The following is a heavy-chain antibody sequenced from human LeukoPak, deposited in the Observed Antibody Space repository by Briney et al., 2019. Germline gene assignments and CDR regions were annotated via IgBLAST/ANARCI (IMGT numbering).Heavy chain of an antibody. CDR3: AKVDAAGTYYFDY. CDR2: ISGSGGST. CDR1: GFTFSSYA. Sequence: PGGSLRLACAASGFTFSSYAMSWGRQAPGKGLEWVSAISGSGGSTYYADSVKGRFTISRDNSKNTLYLQMNSLRAEDTAVYYCAKVDAAGTYYFDYWGQGTLVTVSS. J-gene: IGHJ4*02. D-gene: IGHD6-13*01. V-gene: IGHV3-23*01.